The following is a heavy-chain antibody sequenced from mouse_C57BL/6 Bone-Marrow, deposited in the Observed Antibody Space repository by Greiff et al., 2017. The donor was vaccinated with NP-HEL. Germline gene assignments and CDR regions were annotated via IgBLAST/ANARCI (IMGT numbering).Heavy chain of an antibody. Sequence: DVMLVESGGDLVKPGGSLKLSCAASGFTFSSYGMSWVRQTPDKRLEWVATISSGGSYTYYPDSVKGRFTISRDNAKNTLYLQMSSLKSEDTAMYYCARLDYYGRGAWFAYWGQGTLVTVSA. J-gene: IGHJ3*01. CDR1: GFTFSSYG. CDR3: ARLDYYGRGAWFAY. D-gene: IGHD1-1*01. V-gene: IGHV5-6*02. CDR2: ISSGGSYT.